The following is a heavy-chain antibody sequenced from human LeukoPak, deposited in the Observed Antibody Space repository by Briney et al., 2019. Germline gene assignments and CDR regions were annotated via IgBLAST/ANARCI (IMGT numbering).Heavy chain of an antibody. D-gene: IGHD3-22*01. Sequence: PTGGSLRLSCAASGFTFSSYAMSWVRQAPGKGLEWVSGISGSGGSTYYADSVKGRFTISRDNSKNTLYLQMNSLRAEDTAVYYCAKDGYDSSGYYSDYAEDYWGQGTLVTVSS. V-gene: IGHV3-23*01. CDR3: AKDGYDSSGYYSDYAEDY. CDR1: GFTFSSYA. J-gene: IGHJ4*02. CDR2: ISGSGGST.